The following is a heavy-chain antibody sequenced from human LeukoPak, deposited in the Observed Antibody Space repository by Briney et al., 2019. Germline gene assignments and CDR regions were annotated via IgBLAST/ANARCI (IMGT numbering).Heavy chain of an antibody. CDR3: AKDSSAMIVVVTILN. Sequence: GGSLRLSCAASGFTLSSYAMSWVRQAPGKGLEWVSAISGSGGSTYYADSVKGRFTISRDNSKNTLYLQMNSLRAEDTAVYYCAKDSSAMIVVVTILNWGQGTLVTVSS. D-gene: IGHD3-22*01. V-gene: IGHV3-23*01. CDR1: GFTLSSYA. CDR2: ISGSGGST. J-gene: IGHJ4*02.